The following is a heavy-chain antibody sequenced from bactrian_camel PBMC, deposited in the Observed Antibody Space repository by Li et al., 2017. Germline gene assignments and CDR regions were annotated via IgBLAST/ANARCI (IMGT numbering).Heavy chain of an antibody. V-gene: IGHV3S6*01. CDR1: GFTFNNAW. D-gene: IGHD2*01. CDR3: ATYGSGTWYASGY. J-gene: IGHJ6*01. CDR2: IYGDGSIT. Sequence: VQLVESGGGLVQPGGSLRLSCEGSGFTFNNAWLHWVRQAPGKGLEWVSSIYGDGSITYYADSVKGRFTISRDNGKNTVYLQMNSLKSEDTALYYCATYGSGTWYASGYWGQGTQVTVS.